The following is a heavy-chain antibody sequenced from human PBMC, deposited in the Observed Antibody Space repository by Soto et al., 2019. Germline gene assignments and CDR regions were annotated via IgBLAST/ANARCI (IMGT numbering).Heavy chain of an antibody. CDR3: ARVRSTTGQYYYDSSGPNRRGPGTHDAFDI. Sequence: APGKGLEWVAVIWYDGSNKYYADSVKGRFTISRDNSKNTLYLQMNSLRAEDTAVYYCARVRSTTGQYYYDSSGPNRRGPGTHDAFDIWGQGTMVTVS. CDR2: IWYDGSNK. V-gene: IGHV3-33*01. J-gene: IGHJ3*02. D-gene: IGHD3-22*01.